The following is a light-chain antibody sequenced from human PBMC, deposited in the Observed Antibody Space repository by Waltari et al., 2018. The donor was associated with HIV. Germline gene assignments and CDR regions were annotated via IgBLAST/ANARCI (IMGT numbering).Light chain of an antibody. V-gene: IGLV2-14*01. J-gene: IGLJ1*01. CDR2: DVN. CDR1: SSDVGGFDF. Sequence: QSALTQPASVSGSPGQSITISCTGTSSDVGGFDFVSWYQQFPGKAPKVVIYDVNNRPSGVSDRFSGSKYGNTASLTISGLQAEDEADYYCDSHTNTFTRVFGTGTRVTVL. CDR3: DSHTNTFTRV.